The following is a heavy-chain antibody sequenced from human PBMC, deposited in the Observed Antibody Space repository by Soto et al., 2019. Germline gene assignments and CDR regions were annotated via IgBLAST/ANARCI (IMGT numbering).Heavy chain of an antibody. CDR3: TRAGYCSSTSCSNNWFDP. J-gene: IGHJ5*02. Sequence: GSLRLSCTASGFTFGDYAMSWVRQAPGKGLEWVGFIRSKAYGGTTEYAASVKGRFTISRDDSKSIAYLQMNSLKTEDTAVYYCTRAGYCSSTSCSNNWFDPWGQGTLVTVSS. D-gene: IGHD2-2*01. CDR2: IRSKAYGGTT. CDR1: GFTFGDYA. V-gene: IGHV3-49*04.